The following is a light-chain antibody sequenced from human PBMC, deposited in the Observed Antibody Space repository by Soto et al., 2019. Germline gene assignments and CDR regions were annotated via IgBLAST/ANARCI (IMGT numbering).Light chain of an antibody. Sequence: IQLTQSQSSLSASLGYRVTITCRASQDISSYLAWYQQKPGKAPNLLIYAASTLQSGAPSRFSASGVGTDFTLTISSLQAEDFATYYCQQVRSYPSTFGGGTKVDIK. V-gene: IGKV1-9*01. CDR1: QDISSY. CDR3: QQVRSYPST. J-gene: IGKJ4*01. CDR2: AAS.